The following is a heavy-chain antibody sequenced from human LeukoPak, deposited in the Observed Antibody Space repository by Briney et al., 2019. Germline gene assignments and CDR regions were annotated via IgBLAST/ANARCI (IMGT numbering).Heavy chain of an antibody. V-gene: IGHV4-59*01. Sequence: SETLSLTCTVSDVSINNYYWSWIRQPPGKGLEWIGYIHYTGNTNYNPSLKSRLIISIDTSKNQFSLKLRSVTAADTALYFCARASSSPGSGYYPFDYWAQGILVTVSS. CDR1: DVSINNYY. J-gene: IGHJ4*02. D-gene: IGHD3-3*01. CDR3: ARASSSPGSGYYPFDY. CDR2: IHYTGNT.